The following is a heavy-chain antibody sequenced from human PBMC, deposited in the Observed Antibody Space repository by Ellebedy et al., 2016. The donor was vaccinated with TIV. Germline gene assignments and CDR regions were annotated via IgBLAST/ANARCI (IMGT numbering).Heavy chain of an antibody. D-gene: IGHD2-15*01. CDR1: GGSFSGYY. CDR2: INHSGST. CDR3: ASFCSGGSCYPMGHNWFDP. J-gene: IGHJ5*02. Sequence: MPSETLSLTCAVYGGSFSGYYWSWIRQPPGKGLEWIGEINHSGSTNYNPSLKSRVTISVDTSKNQFSLKLSSVTAADTAVYYCASFCSGGSCYPMGHNWFDPWGQGTLVTVSS. V-gene: IGHV4-34*01.